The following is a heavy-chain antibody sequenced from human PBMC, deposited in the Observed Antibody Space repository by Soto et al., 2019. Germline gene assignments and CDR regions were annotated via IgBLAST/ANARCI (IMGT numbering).Heavy chain of an antibody. Sequence: ASVKVSCKASGYTFTSYGISWARPSPGQGLEWMGWISAYNGNTNYAQKLQGRVTMTTDTSTSTAYMELRSLRSDDTAVYYCARPYSGYGSGEYYYYYYGMDVWGQGTTVTVSS. CDR2: ISAYNGNT. CDR1: GYTFTSYG. CDR3: ARPYSGYGSGEYYYYYYGMDV. J-gene: IGHJ6*02. V-gene: IGHV1-18*01. D-gene: IGHD5-12*01.